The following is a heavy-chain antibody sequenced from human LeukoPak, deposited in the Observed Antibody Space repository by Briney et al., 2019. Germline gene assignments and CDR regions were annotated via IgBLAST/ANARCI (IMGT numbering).Heavy chain of an antibody. CDR1: GGTFSSYA. CDR2: IIPIFGTA. Sequence: GSSVKVSCKASGGTFSSYAMSWVRQPPGQGLEWMGGIIPIFGTANYAQKFQGRVTITADKSTSTAYMELSSLRSEDTAVYYCARDYSGDYYGSGSYYYFDYWGQGTLVTVSS. D-gene: IGHD3-10*01. CDR3: ARDYSGDYYGSGSYYYFDY. J-gene: IGHJ4*02. V-gene: IGHV1-69*06.